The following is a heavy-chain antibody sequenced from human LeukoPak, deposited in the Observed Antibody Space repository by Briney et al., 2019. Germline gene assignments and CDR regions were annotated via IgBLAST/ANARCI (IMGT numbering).Heavy chain of an antibody. J-gene: IGHJ5*02. CDR2: INHSGST. Sequence: PSETLSLTCAVYGGSFSGYYWSWIRQPPGKGLEWIGEINHSGSTNYNPSLKSRVTISVDTSKNQFSLKLSSVTAADTAVYYCAKDTYGSGKWFDPWGQGTLVTVSS. CDR1: GGSFSGYY. V-gene: IGHV4-34*01. D-gene: IGHD3-10*01. CDR3: AKDTYGSGKWFDP.